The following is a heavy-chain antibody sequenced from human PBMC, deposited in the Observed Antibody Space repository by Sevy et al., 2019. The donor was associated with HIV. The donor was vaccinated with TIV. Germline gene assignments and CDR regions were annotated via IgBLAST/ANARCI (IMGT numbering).Heavy chain of an antibody. Sequence: SETLSLTCTVSGGSISSSSYYWGWIRQPPGKGLEWIGSSYYSGSTYYNPSLKSRVTISVDTSKNQFSLKLSSVTAADSAVYYCARRYGSDLLWYFDLWGRGTLVTVSS. CDR3: ARRYGSDLLWYFDL. D-gene: IGHD3-10*01. J-gene: IGHJ2*01. V-gene: IGHV4-39*01. CDR1: GGSISSSSYY. CDR2: SYYSGST.